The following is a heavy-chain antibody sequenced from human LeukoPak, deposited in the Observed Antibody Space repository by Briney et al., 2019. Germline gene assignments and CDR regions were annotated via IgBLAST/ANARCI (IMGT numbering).Heavy chain of an antibody. Sequence: PGGSLRLSCAASGFTFSRFWMSWVRQAPGKGLEWVSYISSSSSTIYYADSVKGRFTISRDNAKNSLYLQMNSLRAEDTAVYYCARDPPNWYYYDSSGPYWGQGTLVTVSS. D-gene: IGHD3-22*01. CDR1: GFTFSRFW. CDR3: ARDPPNWYYYDSSGPY. V-gene: IGHV3-48*01. J-gene: IGHJ4*02. CDR2: ISSSSSTI.